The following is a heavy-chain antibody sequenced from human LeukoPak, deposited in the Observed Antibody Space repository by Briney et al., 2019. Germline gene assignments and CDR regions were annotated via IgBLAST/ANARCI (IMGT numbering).Heavy chain of an antibody. CDR2: ISSGSSYT. D-gene: IGHD6-13*01. CDR3: ARRTGYSSSWYFDY. CDR1: GFTVSSNY. V-gene: IGHV3-11*06. J-gene: IGHJ4*02. Sequence: PGGSLRLSCAASGFTVSSNYMSWIRQVPGKGLEWVSYISSGSSYTNYADSVKGRFTISRDNAKNSLYLQMNSLRAEDTAVYYCARRTGYSSSWYFDYWGQGTLVTVSS.